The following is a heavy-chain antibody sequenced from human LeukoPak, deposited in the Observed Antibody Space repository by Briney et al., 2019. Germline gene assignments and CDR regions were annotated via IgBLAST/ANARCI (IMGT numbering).Heavy chain of an antibody. CDR1: GFTFSSYG. CDR2: ISFDGHNQ. J-gene: IGHJ4*02. V-gene: IGHV3-30*03. D-gene: IGHD5-18*01. Sequence: GGSLRLSCAASGFTFSSYGMHWVRQAPGKGLEWVAVISFDGHNQYYVDSVKGRFTISRDNSKNTLYLQMNRLRAEDTAVYYCARDGYVDTSMVSTFLDYWGQGALVTVSS. CDR3: ARDGYVDTSMVSTFLDY.